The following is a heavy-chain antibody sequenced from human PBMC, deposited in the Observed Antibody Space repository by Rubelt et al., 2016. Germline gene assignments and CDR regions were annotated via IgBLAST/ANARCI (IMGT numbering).Heavy chain of an antibody. CDR3: ARDYEFWSGPIMDV. Sequence: QVQLVQSGAEVRKPGASVRVSCKGQGLEWMGRIRPNSGDTNYAQNFQGRVTMTRGTSITTAYMELSSLRSDRTAVDYCARDYEFWSGPIMDVWGQGTTVTVS. D-gene: IGHD3-3*01. V-gene: IGHV1-2*06. J-gene: IGHJ6*02. CDR2: IRPNSGDT.